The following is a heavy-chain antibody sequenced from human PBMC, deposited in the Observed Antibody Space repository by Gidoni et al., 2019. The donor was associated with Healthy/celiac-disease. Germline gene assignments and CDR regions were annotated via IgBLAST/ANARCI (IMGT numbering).Heavy chain of an antibody. D-gene: IGHD6-19*01. V-gene: IGHV4-34*01. CDR2: INHSGST. CDR1: GWSFSGSY. CDR3: ARDAPRISSGWNGGVDY. J-gene: IGHJ4*02. Sequence: QVQLQQWGAGLLQPSETLSLTCAVYGWSFSGSYWSWIRQPPGKGLEWIGEINHSGSTNYNPSLKSRVTISVDTSKNQFSLKLSSVTAADTAVYYCARDAPRISSGWNGGVDYWGQGTLVTVSS.